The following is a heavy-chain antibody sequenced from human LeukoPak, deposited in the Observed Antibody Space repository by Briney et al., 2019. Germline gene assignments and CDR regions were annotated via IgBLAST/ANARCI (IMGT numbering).Heavy chain of an antibody. J-gene: IGHJ4*02. CDR3: ARGSGRKTPSDY. D-gene: IGHD1-14*01. V-gene: IGHV4-34*01. Sequence: PSETLSLTCAVYGGSFSGYYWSWIRQPPGKGLEWTGEINHSGSTNYNPSLKSRVTISVDTSKNQFSLELSSVTAADTAVYYCARGSGRKTPSDYWGQGTLVTVSS. CDR2: INHSGST. CDR1: GGSFSGYY.